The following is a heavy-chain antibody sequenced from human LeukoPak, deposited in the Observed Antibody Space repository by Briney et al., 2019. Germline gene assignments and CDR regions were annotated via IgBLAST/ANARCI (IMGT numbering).Heavy chain of an antibody. J-gene: IGHJ5*02. D-gene: IGHD2-15*01. V-gene: IGHV3-9*01. CDR3: AKDSLTDRIHIEGGWFDP. CDR2: ISWNSGSI. Sequence: GRSLRLSCRASGFTFDDYAMHWVRQAPGQGLEWVSGISWNSGSIGYADSVKGRFTISRDNAKNSLYLQMNSLRAEDTALYYCAKDSLTDRIHIEGGWFDPWGQGTLVTVSS. CDR1: GFTFDDYA.